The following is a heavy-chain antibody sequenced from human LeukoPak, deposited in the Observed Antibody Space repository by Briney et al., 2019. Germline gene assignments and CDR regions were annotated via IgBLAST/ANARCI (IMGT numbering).Heavy chain of an antibody. CDR2: ISGSGGST. CDR3: AKDGTYRSSTSCPGAYYYYYGMDV. J-gene: IGHJ6*02. CDR1: GFTFSSYA. D-gene: IGHD2-2*01. Sequence: GGSLRLSGAASGFTFSSYAVSWVRQAPGKGLEWVSAISGSGGSTYYADSVKGRFTISRDNSKNTLYLQMNSLRAEDTAVYYCAKDGTYRSSTSCPGAYYYYYGMDVWGQGSTVTVSS. V-gene: IGHV3-23*01.